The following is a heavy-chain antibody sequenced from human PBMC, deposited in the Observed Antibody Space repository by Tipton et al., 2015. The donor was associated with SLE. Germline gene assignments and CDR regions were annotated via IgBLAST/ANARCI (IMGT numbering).Heavy chain of an antibody. V-gene: IGHV4-59*08. D-gene: IGHD3-22*01. Sequence: LRLSCTVSGGSISSYYWSWIRQPPGKGLEWIGKIYYGGSTHYNPSLKSRVTISVDTSKNQVLVRLNSVTAADTAVYYCARHDYDDNGYYMHYFDYWGQGTLVTVSS. CDR1: GGSISSYY. CDR2: IYYGGST. CDR3: ARHDYDDNGYYMHYFDY. J-gene: IGHJ4*02.